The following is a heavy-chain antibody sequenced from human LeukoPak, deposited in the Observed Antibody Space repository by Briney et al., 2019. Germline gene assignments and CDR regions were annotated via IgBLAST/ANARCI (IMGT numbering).Heavy chain of an antibody. CDR3: ARAPSEIGGYYPEYFRH. CDR2: IKSDGST. CDR1: GFTYNSYW. Sequence: GGSLRLSCAASGFTYNSYWMLWLPHATGKGLVWVSRIKSDGSTNYADSVKGRFTISRDNAKNTVSLQMNSLRAEDTGVYYCARAPSEIGGYYPEYFRHWGQGTLVTVSS. D-gene: IGHD3-22*01. J-gene: IGHJ1*01. V-gene: IGHV3-74*01.